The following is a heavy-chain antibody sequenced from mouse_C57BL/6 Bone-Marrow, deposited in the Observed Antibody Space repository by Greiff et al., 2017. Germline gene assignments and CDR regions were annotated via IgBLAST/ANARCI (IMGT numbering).Heavy chain of an antibody. CDR3: ARRVYGSSYRWYFDV. CDR2: IDPSDSYT. CDR1: GYTFTSYW. J-gene: IGHJ1*03. V-gene: IGHV1-50*01. Sequence: VQLQQPGAELVKPGASVKLSCKASGYTFTSYWMLWVKQRPGQGLEWIGEIDPSDSYTNYNQKFKGKATLTVDTSSSTAYMQLSSLTSEDSAVYYCARRVYGSSYRWYFDVWGTGTTVTVSS. D-gene: IGHD1-1*01.